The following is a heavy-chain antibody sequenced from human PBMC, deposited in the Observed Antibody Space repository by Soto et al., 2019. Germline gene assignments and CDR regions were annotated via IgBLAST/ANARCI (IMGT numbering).Heavy chain of an antibody. V-gene: IGHV3-30*18. D-gene: IGHD6-19*01. CDR1: GFTFSDYG. CDR2: ISRDGINK. Sequence: QVQLVESGGGVVQPGGSLRLSCAVSGFTFSDYGMHWVRQAPGKGLEWVAVISRDGINKYYPDSLRGRFTISRDNSKNTLYLQMSSLRGEDTSVYYCVKPSGWYPDYWGQGTHVTVSS. J-gene: IGHJ4*02. CDR3: VKPSGWYPDY.